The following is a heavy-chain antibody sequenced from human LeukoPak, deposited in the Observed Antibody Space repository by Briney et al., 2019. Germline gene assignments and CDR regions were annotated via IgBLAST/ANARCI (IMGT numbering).Heavy chain of an antibody. CDR2: ISYDGSNK. CDR1: GFTFSSYW. CDR3: ARDLDCSSTSCADY. J-gene: IGHJ4*02. D-gene: IGHD2-2*01. V-gene: IGHV3-30-3*01. Sequence: GGSLRLSCAASGFTFSSYWMSWVRQAPGKGLEWVAVISYDGSNKYYADSVKGRFTISRDNSKNTLYLQMNSLRAEDTAVYYCARDLDCSSTSCADYWGQGTLVTVSS.